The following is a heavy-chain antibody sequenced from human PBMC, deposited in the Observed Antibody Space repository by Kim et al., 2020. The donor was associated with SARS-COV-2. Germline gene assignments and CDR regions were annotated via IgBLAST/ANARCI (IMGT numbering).Heavy chain of an antibody. Sequence: GGSLRLSCAASGFTFSDYYMSWIRQAPGKGLEWVSYISSSGSTIYYADSVKGRFTISRDNAKNSLYLQMNSLRAEDTAVYYCARAGAYIAATNWFDPWGQGTLVTVSS. J-gene: IGHJ5*02. CDR3: ARAGAYIAATNWFDP. CDR1: GFTFSDYY. V-gene: IGHV3-11*01. CDR2: ISSSGSTI. D-gene: IGHD6-6*01.